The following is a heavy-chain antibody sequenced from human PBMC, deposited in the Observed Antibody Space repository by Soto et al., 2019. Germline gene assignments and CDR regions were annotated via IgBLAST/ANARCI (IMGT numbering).Heavy chain of an antibody. D-gene: IGHD2-21*02. CDR3: ARSIVVVTALDY. Sequence: ASVKVSCKASGYTFSSYAMHWVRQAPGQRLEWMGWINDGNGNTKYSQKFQGRVTITRDTSASTAYMELSSLRSEDTAVYYCARSIVVVTALDYWGQGTLVTVSS. V-gene: IGHV1-3*01. J-gene: IGHJ4*02. CDR2: INDGNGNT. CDR1: GYTFSSYA.